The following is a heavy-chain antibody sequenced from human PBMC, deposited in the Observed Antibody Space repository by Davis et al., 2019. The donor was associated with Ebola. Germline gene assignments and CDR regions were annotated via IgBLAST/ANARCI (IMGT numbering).Heavy chain of an antibody. J-gene: IGHJ5*02. CDR2: ISYSGATI. CDR3: ARDGGYNWFDP. V-gene: IGHV3-11*04. D-gene: IGHD3-16*01. CDR1: GFTFSDNY. Sequence: GGSLRLSCAASGFTFSDNYMTWIRQAPGKGLEWVAYISYSGATIYYADAVKGRFTISRDNAKNTLYLQMNSLRAEDTAVYYCARDGGYNWFDPWGQGTLVTVSS.